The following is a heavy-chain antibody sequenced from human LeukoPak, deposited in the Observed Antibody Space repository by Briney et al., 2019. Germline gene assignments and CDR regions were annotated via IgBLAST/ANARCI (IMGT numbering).Heavy chain of an antibody. CDR1: GGTFSSYA. Sequence: RASVKVSCKASGGTFSSYAISWVRQAPGQGLEWMGGITPIFGTANYAQKFQGRVTITADESTSTAYMELSSLRSEDTAVYYCARAPPSRYCSSTSCFSYYFDYWGQGTLVTVSS. J-gene: IGHJ4*02. CDR2: ITPIFGTA. D-gene: IGHD2-2*01. V-gene: IGHV1-69*01. CDR3: ARAPPSRYCSSTSCFSYYFDY.